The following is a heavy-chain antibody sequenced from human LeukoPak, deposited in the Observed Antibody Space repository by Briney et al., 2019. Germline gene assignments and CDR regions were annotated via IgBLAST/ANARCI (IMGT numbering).Heavy chain of an antibody. CDR1: GFTLTSYS. J-gene: IGHJ4*02. V-gene: IGHV3-21*06. CDR3: VRGGLYHYSGTSGDY. D-gene: IGHD1-26*01. CDR2: ISISGNYI. Sequence: GGSLRLSCAASGFTLTSYSMNWVRQAPGKGLEWVSSISISGNYISYADSVKGRFTISRDNAESSLYLQLSSLGAEDTAVYYCVRGGLYHYSGTSGDYWGQGTLVTVSS.